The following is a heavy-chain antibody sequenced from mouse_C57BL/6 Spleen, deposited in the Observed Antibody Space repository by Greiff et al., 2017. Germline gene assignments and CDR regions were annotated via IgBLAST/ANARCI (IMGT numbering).Heavy chain of an antibody. CDR2: IDPNSGGT. D-gene: IGHD2-5*01. Sequence: QVQLQQSGAELARPGASVKLSCKASGYTFTSYGISWVKQRPGRGLEWIGRIDPNSGGTKYNEKFKSKATLTVDKPSSTAYMQLSSPTSEDSAVYYCARTRGSNYGEYFDYWGQGTTLTVSS. V-gene: IGHV1-72*01. CDR1: GYTFTSYG. J-gene: IGHJ2*01. CDR3: ARTRGSNYGEYFDY.